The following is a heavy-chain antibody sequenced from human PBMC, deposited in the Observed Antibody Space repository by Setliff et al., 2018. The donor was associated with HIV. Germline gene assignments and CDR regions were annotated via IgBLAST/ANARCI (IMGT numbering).Heavy chain of an antibody. CDR1: GASISDSKYY. D-gene: IGHD1-1*01. CDR3: ARPQLGRGGGSHFDA. J-gene: IGHJ4*02. Sequence: SETLSLTCTVSGASISDSKYYWGWIRQPPGKGLEWIGNIHYSGTTYYNPSLRSRVTISIDTSKTQFSLKMSSVTAADTALYYCARPQLGRGGGSHFDAWGRGTPVTVSS. V-gene: IGHV4-39*01. CDR2: IHYSGTT.